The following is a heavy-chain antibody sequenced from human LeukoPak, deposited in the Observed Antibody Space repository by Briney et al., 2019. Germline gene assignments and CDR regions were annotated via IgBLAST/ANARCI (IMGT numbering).Heavy chain of an antibody. V-gene: IGHV4-4*02. J-gene: IGHJ4*02. Sequence: SETLSLTCAVSGGSISGFNWWSWVRQPPGKGLEWIGEIFHSGSTNYNPSLKSRVTMSVDKSKNQFSLNLNSVTAADTAVYYCLYGGNSGDWVYWGQGTLVTVSP. CDR3: LYGGNSGDWVY. D-gene: IGHD4-23*01. CDR2: IFHSGST. CDR1: GGSISGFNW.